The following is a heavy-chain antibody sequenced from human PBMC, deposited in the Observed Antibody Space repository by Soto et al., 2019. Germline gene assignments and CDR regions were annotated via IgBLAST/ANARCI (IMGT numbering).Heavy chain of an antibody. CDR2: INLNSGDT. D-gene: IGHD5-12*01. V-gene: IGHV1-2*02. J-gene: IGHJ5*02. CDR1: GDTFTDSS. Sequence: ASVKVSCKTSGDTFTDSSMHWVRQAPGQGLEWMGWINLNSGDTNYAEKFRGRVTMTRDTSTITAYMELTRLKSDDTAVYYCARDLGGYDLYGPDTWGQGTLVTVSS. CDR3: ARDLGGYDLYGPDT.